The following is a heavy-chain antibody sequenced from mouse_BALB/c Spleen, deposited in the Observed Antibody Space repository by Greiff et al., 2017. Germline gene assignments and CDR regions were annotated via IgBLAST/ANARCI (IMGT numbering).Heavy chain of an antibody. CDR1: GFAFSSYD. D-gene: IGHD2-14*01. Sequence: EVKLVESGGGLVKPGGSLKLSCAASGFAFSSYDMSWVRQTPEKRLEWVAYISSGGGSTYYPDTVKGRFTISRDNAKNTLYLQMSSLKSEDTAMYYCARHWGTRFAYWGQGTLVTVSA. V-gene: IGHV5-12-1*01. J-gene: IGHJ3*01. CDR3: ARHWGTRFAY. CDR2: ISSGGGST.